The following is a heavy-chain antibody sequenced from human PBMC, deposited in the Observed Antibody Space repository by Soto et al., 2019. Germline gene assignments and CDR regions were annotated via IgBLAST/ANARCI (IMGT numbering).Heavy chain of an antibody. CDR1: GGSISSGGYS. J-gene: IGHJ4*02. Sequence: PSETLSLTCAVSGGSISSGGYSWSWIRQPPGKGLEWIGYIYHSGSTYYNPSLKSRVTISVDRSKNQFSLKLSSVTAADTAVYYCARAQQLEPYFDYWGQGTLVTVSS. D-gene: IGHD6-13*01. CDR3: ARAQQLEPYFDY. V-gene: IGHV4-30-2*01. CDR2: IYHSGST.